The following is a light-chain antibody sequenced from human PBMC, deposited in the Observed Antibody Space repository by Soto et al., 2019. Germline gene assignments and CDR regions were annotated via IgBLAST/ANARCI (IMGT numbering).Light chain of an antibody. J-gene: IGKJ4*01. CDR1: QGIGDD. V-gene: IGKV1-17*01. Sequence: DFQMTQSPSSLSASVGDRVTITCRASQGIGDDLGWYQQRPGEVPKGLIYGASILPSGVPSRFSGSGSGTEFTLTISGLQPEDFATYYCLEHNTYPFTFGGGTKVEIK. CDR3: LEHNTYPFT. CDR2: GAS.